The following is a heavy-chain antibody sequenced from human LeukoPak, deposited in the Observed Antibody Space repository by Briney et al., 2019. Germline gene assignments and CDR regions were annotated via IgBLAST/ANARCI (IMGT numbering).Heavy chain of an antibody. J-gene: IGHJ5*02. CDR2: ISGSGGST. CDR3: ASRGRPRDYGDLGWFDP. CDR1: GFTFSSYA. Sequence: PGGSLRLSCAASGFTFSSYAMSWVRQAPGKGLEWVSAISGSGGSTYYADSVKGRFTISRDNSKNTLYLLMNSLRAEDTAVYYCASRGRPRDYGDLGWFDPWGQGTLVTVSS. V-gene: IGHV3-23*01. D-gene: IGHD4-17*01.